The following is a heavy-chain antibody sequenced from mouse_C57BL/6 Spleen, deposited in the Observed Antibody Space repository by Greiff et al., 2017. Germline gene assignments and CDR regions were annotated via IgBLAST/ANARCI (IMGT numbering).Heavy chain of an antibody. CDR1: GYTFTSYW. CDR3: ARRSGSSGRYYFDY. CDR2: IEPSGSYT. D-gene: IGHD1-1*01. Sequence: VQLQQPGAELVKPGASVKLSCKASGYTFTSYWMQWVKQRPGQGLEWIGEIEPSGSYTNYNQRFKGKATFTIDTSSSTAYMQLSRLTSEDSAVYYCARRSGSSGRYYFDYWGQGTTLTVSS. V-gene: IGHV1-50*01. J-gene: IGHJ2*01.